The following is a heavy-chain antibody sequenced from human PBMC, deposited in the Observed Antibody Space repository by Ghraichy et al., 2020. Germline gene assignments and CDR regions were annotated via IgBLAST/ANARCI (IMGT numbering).Heavy chain of an antibody. V-gene: IGHV5-51*01. CDR1: GYSFTSYW. Sequence: GESLNISCKGSGYSFTSYWIGWVRQMPGKGLEWMGIIYPGDSDTRYSPSFHGQVTISADKSISTAYLQWSSLKASDTAMDYCARHLERYYYDSSGYYYFDYGGPGTLVTVSS. D-gene: IGHD3-22*01. CDR3: ARHLERYYYDSSGYYYFDY. J-gene: IGHJ4*02. CDR2: IYPGDSDT.